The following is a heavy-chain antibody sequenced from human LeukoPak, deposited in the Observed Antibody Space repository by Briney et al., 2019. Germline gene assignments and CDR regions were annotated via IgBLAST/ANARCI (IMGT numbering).Heavy chain of an antibody. V-gene: IGHV4-34*01. Sequence: PSETLSLTCAVYGGSFSGYYWSWIRQPPGKGLEWIGEINHSGSTNYNPSLKSRVAISVDTSKNQFSLKLSSVTAADTAVYYCARGARYYDILTGYRYWGQGTLVTVSS. D-gene: IGHD3-9*01. CDR1: GGSFSGYY. CDR3: ARGARYYDILTGYRY. J-gene: IGHJ4*02. CDR2: INHSGST.